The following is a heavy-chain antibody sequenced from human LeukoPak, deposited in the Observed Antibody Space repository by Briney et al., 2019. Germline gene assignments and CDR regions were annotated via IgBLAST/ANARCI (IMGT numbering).Heavy chain of an antibody. V-gene: IGHV3-48*01. J-gene: IGHJ4*02. CDR2: ISSRSTI. CDR1: GFTFSSYN. CDR3: ASIRGVIDY. D-gene: IGHD3-10*01. Sequence: PGGSLRLSCAASGFTFSSYNMNWVRQAPGKGLEWVSHISSRSTIYYADSVKGRFTISRDNAKNSLYLQMNSLRAEDTAVYYCASIRGVIDYWGQGTLVTVSS.